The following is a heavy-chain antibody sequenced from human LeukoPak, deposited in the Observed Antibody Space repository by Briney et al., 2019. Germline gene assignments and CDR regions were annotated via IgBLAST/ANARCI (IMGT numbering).Heavy chain of an antibody. Sequence: PGGSLTLSYAASGFTFSSYAMNWVRQAPGKGLEWLGRIKTKTDGETTEYAAPMRGRLTISRDDSKNTLYLQMNSLNTEDTAVYYCTSRTYTTNDYWGPGTLVTVSS. CDR2: IKTKTDGETT. V-gene: IGHV3-15*01. CDR1: GFTFSSYA. D-gene: IGHD2-2*02. J-gene: IGHJ4*02. CDR3: TSRTYTTNDY.